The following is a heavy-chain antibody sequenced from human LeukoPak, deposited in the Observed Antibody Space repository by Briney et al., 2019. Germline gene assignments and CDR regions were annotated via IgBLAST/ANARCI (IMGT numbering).Heavy chain of an antibody. D-gene: IGHD6-6*01. J-gene: IGHJ3*02. Sequence: GGSLRLSCAASGFTFSTYALTWVRQAPGKGLEWLSLISGSGSSSYYADSVKGRFTISRDNAKNSLYLQVISLRAEDTAVYYCARGPSIAARYDAFDIWGQGTMVTVSS. CDR3: ARGPSIAARYDAFDI. CDR1: GFTFSTYA. CDR2: ISGSGSSS. V-gene: IGHV3-23*01.